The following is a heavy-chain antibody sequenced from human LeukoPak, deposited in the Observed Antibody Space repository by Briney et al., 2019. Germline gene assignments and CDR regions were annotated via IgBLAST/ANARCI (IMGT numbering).Heavy chain of an antibody. V-gene: IGHV4-59*01. J-gene: IGHJ4*02. CDR2: VYYSGVT. D-gene: IGHD6-13*01. CDR3: ARSAVRSSFLLDY. CDR1: RGSTGSDY. Sequence: PSETLSLTCTVSRGSTGSDYWSWIRQPPGKGLEWIAYVYYSGVTSYNPSLKSRVTISVDTSKNQFSLKLSSVTAADTAVYYCARSAVRSSFLLDYWGQGTLVTVSS.